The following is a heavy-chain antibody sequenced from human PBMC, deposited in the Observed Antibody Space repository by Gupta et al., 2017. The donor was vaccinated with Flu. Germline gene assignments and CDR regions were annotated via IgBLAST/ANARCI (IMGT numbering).Heavy chain of an antibody. J-gene: IGHJ2*01. Sequence: QVQLQESGPGLVKPSETLALTCDVSGASMTSGGYFWAWMRQPPGKAPEWVGSISESETTAYNPSLKSRATITVDKSKNQFSLKLISVTAADTAVYFGLPYYNDRSRGWYFEPWGRGTLVTVSS. V-gene: IGHV4-39*01. CDR1: GASMTSGGYF. CDR2: ISESETT. CDR3: LPYYNDRSRGWYFEP. D-gene: IGHD3-10*01.